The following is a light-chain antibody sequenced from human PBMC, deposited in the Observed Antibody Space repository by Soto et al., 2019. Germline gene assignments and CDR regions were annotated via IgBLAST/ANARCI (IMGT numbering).Light chain of an antibody. CDR2: DAC. CDR3: QLRSNWPALT. Sequence: EIEVTQSPAALSLSPGERTTLSCRTSQSVGSYLAWYQKKPGQAPRLLIYDACNRATGSPARFSDGGSGRDFPRSISRLAPEDFAVCYRQLRSNWPALTCGGGNKVEI. CDR1: QSVGSY. J-gene: IGKJ4*01. V-gene: IGKV3-11*02.